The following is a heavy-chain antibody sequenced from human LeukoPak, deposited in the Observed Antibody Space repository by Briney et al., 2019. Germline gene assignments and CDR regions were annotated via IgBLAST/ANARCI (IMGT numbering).Heavy chain of an antibody. CDR3: ASKYDAFDI. J-gene: IGHJ3*02. V-gene: IGHV3-33*01. Sequence: PGGCVRLSGAASGFTFSSYGMHWVRQAPGKGLEGVAVIWYDGSNKYYADSVKGRFTISRDNSKNTLYLQMNSLRAEDTAVYYCASKYDAFDIWGQGTMVTVSS. CDR1: GFTFSSYG. CDR2: IWYDGSNK.